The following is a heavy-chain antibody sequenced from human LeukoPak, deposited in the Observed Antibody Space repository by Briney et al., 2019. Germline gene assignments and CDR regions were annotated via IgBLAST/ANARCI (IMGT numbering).Heavy chain of an antibody. CDR2: ISYDGSNK. CDR3: ARDQAYSSGYRNYYYYGMDV. Sequence: GGSLRLSCAASGFTFSSYAMHWVRQAPGKGLEWVAVISYDGSNKYYADSVKGRFTISRDNSKNTLYLQTNSLRAEDTAVYYCARDQAYSSGYRNYYYYGMDVWGKGTTVTVSS. J-gene: IGHJ6*04. V-gene: IGHV3-30*04. CDR1: GFTFSSYA. D-gene: IGHD6-19*01.